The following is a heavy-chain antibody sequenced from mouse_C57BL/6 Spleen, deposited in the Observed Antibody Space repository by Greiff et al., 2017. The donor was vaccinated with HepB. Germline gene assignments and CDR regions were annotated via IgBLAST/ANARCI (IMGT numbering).Heavy chain of an antibody. J-gene: IGHJ4*01. D-gene: IGHD2-5*01. Sequence: VQVVESGPELVKPGASVKISCKASGYAFSSSWMNWVKQRPGKGLEWIGRIYPGDGDTNYNGKFKGKATLTADKSSSTAYMQLSSLTSEDSAVYFCARKEAYYSNSYAMDYWGQGTSVTVSS. CDR2: IYPGDGDT. V-gene: IGHV1-82*01. CDR1: GYAFSSSW. CDR3: ARKEAYYSNSYAMDY.